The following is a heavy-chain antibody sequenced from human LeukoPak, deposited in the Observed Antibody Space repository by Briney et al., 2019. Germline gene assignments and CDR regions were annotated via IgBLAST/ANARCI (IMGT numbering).Heavy chain of an antibody. J-gene: IGHJ4*02. Sequence: GGSLRLSCAASGFTFDDYAMHWVRQAPGKGLEWVSGISGSGGATYYADSVKGRFTISRDDPHNTLYLQMNSLRAEDTAVYFCARGGVDYYGSGTYYLMHYFDYWGQGALVTVSS. CDR1: GFTFDDYA. CDR2: ISGSGGAT. D-gene: IGHD3-10*01. V-gene: IGHV3-23*01. CDR3: ARGGVDYYGSGTYYLMHYFDY.